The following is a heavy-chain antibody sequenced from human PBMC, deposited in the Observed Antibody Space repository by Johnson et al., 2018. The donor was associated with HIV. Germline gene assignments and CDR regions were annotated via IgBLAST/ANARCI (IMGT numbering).Heavy chain of an antibody. CDR2: ISYDGSNK. V-gene: IGHV3-30*18. Sequence: QVQLVESGGGVVRPGGSLRLSCAASGFTFDDYGMSWVRQAPGKGLEWVAVISYDGSNKYYADSLKGRFTISRDNSKNTLYLQMNSLRAEDTAVYYCAKDPGGGSYPNDAFDIWGQGTMVTVSS. J-gene: IGHJ3*02. D-gene: IGHD1-26*01. CDR3: AKDPGGGSYPNDAFDI. CDR1: GFTFDDYG.